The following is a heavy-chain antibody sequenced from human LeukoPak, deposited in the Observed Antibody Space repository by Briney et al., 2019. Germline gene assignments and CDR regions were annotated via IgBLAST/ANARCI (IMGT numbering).Heavy chain of an antibody. CDR1: GNSFTTYW. D-gene: IGHD4-23*01. CDR3: ARCGKSSYGVDV. Sequence: GESLKISCTGSGNSFTTYWIGWVRQIPGKGLGWMGIIYPGDSETRYSPSLQGQVTISADKSISTAYLQWITLKASDTAIYYCARCGKSSYGVDVWGQGTTVTVSS. V-gene: IGHV5-51*01. J-gene: IGHJ6*02. CDR2: IYPGDSET.